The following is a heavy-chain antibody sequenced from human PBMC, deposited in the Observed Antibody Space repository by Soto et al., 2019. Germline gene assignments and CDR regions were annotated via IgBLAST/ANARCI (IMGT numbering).Heavy chain of an antibody. J-gene: IGHJ4*02. Sequence: QVQLVESGGGVVQPGRSLRLSCAASGFTFSSYGMHWVRQAPGKGLEWVAVIWYDGSNKYYADSVKGRFTISRDNSKNTLYLQMNSRRAEDTAVYYWAREGKAAMVIDYWGQGTLVTVSS. V-gene: IGHV3-33*01. CDR2: IWYDGSNK. D-gene: IGHD5-18*01. CDR1: GFTFSSYG. CDR3: AREGKAAMVIDY.